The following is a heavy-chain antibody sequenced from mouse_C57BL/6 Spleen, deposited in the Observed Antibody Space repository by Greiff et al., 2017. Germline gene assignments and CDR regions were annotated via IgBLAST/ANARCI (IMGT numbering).Heavy chain of an antibody. Sequence: QVQLQQPGAELVMPGASVKLSCKASGYTFTSYWMHWVKQRPGQGLEWIGEIDPSDSYTNYNQKFKGKSTLTVDKSSSTAYMQLSSLTSGDSAVYYCAREDYGNYSWFAYWGQGTLVTVSA. V-gene: IGHV1-69*01. CDR3: AREDYGNYSWFAY. CDR2: IDPSDSYT. CDR1: GYTFTSYW. J-gene: IGHJ3*01. D-gene: IGHD2-1*01.